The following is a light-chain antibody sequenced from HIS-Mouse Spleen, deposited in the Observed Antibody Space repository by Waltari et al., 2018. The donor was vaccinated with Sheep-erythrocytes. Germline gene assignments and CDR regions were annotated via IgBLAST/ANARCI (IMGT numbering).Light chain of an antibody. CDR2: EVS. CDR1: SSDVGGYNY. Sequence: QSALTQPASVSGSPGQSITISCTGTSSDVGGYNYVSWYQQHPGKVPKLMIYEVSNRPSGVANRVSGSKSGNTASLTISGLQAEDEADYYCSSYTSSSTVVFGGGTKLTVL. V-gene: IGLV2-14*01. CDR3: SSYTSSSTVV. J-gene: IGLJ2*01.